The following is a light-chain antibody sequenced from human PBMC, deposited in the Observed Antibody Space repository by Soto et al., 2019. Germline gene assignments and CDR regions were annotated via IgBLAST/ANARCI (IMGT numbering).Light chain of an antibody. CDR3: SSYTTTGTLV. J-gene: IGLJ2*01. V-gene: IGLV2-14*01. CDR1: SSDVGGYNF. CDR2: DVS. Sequence: QSVLTQPASVSGSPGQSITISCTGTSSDVGGYNFVSWYQQHPGKAPKLMIYDVSNRPSGVSNRFSGSKSGNTASLTISGLQGEDEADYYCSSYTTTGTLVFGGGTKLTVL.